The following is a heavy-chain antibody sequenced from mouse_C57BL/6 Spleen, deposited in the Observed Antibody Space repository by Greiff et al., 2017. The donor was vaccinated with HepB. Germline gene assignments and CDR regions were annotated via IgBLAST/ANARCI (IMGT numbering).Heavy chain of an antibody. CDR1: GYTFTSYW. J-gene: IGHJ2*01. CDR2: IYPGSGST. D-gene: IGHD2-1*01. Sequence: QVQLQQSGAELVKPGASVKMSCKASGYTFTSYWITWVKQRPGQGLEWIGDIYPGSGSTNYNEKFKGKATLTVDTSSSTAYMQLSSLPSEDSAVYYCARDGNYFDYWGQGTTLTVSS. CDR3: ARDGNYFDY. V-gene: IGHV1-55*01.